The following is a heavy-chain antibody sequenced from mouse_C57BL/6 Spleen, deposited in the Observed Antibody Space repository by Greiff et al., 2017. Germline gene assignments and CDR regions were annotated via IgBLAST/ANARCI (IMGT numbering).Heavy chain of an antibody. D-gene: IGHD2-5*01. V-gene: IGHV5-4*01. J-gene: IGHJ3*01. Sequence: EVMLVESGGGLVKPGGSLKLSCAASGFTFSSYAMSWVRQTPEKRLEWVATISDGGSYTYYPDNVKGRFTISRDNAKNNLYLQMSHLKSEDTAMYYCAREGDSNFAWFAYWGQGTLVTVSA. CDR3: AREGDSNFAWFAY. CDR1: GFTFSSYA. CDR2: ISDGGSYT.